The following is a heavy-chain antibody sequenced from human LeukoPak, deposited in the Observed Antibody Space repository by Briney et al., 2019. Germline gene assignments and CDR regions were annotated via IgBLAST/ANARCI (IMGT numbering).Heavy chain of an antibody. CDR3: ARDLAGFQEPRYYYYMDV. Sequence: GGSLRLSCVASGFTFSRNVMSWVRQAPGKGLEWVSLIYSDDRAFYSHSVKGRFTISRNSSKNTLFLQMSSLKPEDTAIYYCARDLAGFQEPRYYYYMDVWGKGTTVTVSS. V-gene: IGHV3-66*02. CDR2: IYSDDRA. D-gene: IGHD1-14*01. J-gene: IGHJ6*03. CDR1: GFTFSRNV.